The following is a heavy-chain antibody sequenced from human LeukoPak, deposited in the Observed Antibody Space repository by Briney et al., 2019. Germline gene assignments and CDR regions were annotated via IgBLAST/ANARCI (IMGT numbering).Heavy chain of an antibody. V-gene: IGHV4-4*02. Sequence: PSGTLSLTCAVSGASISTTHWWSWVRQSPGKGLEWLGEIFHTGSTNYNPSLKSRVTISVDTSKNQFSLKLSSVTAADTAVYYCARQGSTSILYYYYYMDVRGKGTTVTISS. J-gene: IGHJ6*03. CDR1: GASISTTHW. D-gene: IGHD2-2*01. CDR3: ARQGSTSILYYYYYMDV. CDR2: IFHTGST.